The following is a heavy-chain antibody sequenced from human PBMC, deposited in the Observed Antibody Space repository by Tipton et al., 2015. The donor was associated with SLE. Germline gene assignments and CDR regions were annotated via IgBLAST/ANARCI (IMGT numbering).Heavy chain of an antibody. J-gene: IGHJ3*02. CDR3: ARSGYSSGWYRGRFDI. CDR2: IYYSGST. CDR1: GGSISSGGYY. Sequence: TLSLTCTVSGGSISSGGYYWSWIRQHPGKGLEWIGYIYYSGSTHYNPSLKSRVTISVDTSKNQFFLRLRSVTAADTAVYYCARSGYSSGWYRGRFDIWGQGTMVTVSS. D-gene: IGHD6-19*01. V-gene: IGHV4-31*03.